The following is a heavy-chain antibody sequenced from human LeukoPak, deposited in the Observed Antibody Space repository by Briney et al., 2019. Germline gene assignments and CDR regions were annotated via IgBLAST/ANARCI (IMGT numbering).Heavy chain of an antibody. Sequence: SETLSLTCAVYGGSFSGYYWSWIRQPPGKGLEWIGSIYYSGSTYYNPSLKSRVTISVDTSKNQFSLKLSSVTAADTAVYYCAGPSGSYQKFDYWGQGTLVTVSS. J-gene: IGHJ4*02. CDR3: AGPSGSYQKFDY. CDR2: IYYSGST. V-gene: IGHV4-34*01. CDR1: GGSFSGYY. D-gene: IGHD1-26*01.